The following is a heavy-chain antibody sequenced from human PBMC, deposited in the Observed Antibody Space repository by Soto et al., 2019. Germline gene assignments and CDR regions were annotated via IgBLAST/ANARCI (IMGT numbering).Heavy chain of an antibody. D-gene: IGHD1-26*01. J-gene: IGHJ4*02. CDR1: GGSISSYY. CDR3: ARGGSYFGAYFDY. V-gene: IGHV4-59*01. Sequence: SETLSLTCTVSGGSISSYYWSWIRQPPGKGLEWIGYIYYSGSTNYNPSLKSRVTISVDTSKNQFSLKLSSVTAADTAVYYCARGGSYFGAYFDYWGQGTLVTVSS. CDR2: IYYSGST.